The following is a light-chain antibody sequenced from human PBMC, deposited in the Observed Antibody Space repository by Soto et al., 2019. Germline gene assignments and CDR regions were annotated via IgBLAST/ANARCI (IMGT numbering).Light chain of an antibody. CDR3: QQYGSSPLT. Sequence: IVMTQSPGTLSLSPGERATLSYRASQSFSNTYLAWYQQKPGQAPRLLIYGTSNRAAGTPDRFSGSGSGTDFTLTISRLEPEDFAVYYCQQYGSSPLTFGGGTKVEIK. CDR1: QSFSNTY. CDR2: GTS. V-gene: IGKV3-20*01. J-gene: IGKJ4*01.